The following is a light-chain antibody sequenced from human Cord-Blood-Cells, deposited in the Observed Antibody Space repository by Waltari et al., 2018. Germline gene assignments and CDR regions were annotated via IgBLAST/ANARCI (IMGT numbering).Light chain of an antibody. CDR3: SSYTSSSTLDYV. Sequence: QSALTQPASVSGSPGQSIPISCPGTTRDVGGYNYVSWYQQHPGKAPKLMIYDVSNRPSGVSNRFSGSKSGNTASLTISGLQAEDEADYYCSSYTSSSTLDYVFGTGTKVTVL. CDR2: DVS. J-gene: IGLJ1*01. CDR1: TRDVGGYNY. V-gene: IGLV2-14*03.